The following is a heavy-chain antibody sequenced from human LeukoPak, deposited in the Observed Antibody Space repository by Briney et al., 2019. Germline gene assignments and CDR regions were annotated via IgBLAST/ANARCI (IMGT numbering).Heavy chain of an antibody. Sequence: GGSLRLSCAASGFTFSSYAMSWVRQAPGKGLEWVSAINGSGGSTYYADSVKGRFTISRDNSKNTLYLQMNSLRAEDTAVYYCAKTLTGTTGGDAFDIWGQGTMVTVSS. CDR3: AKTLTGTTGGDAFDI. J-gene: IGHJ3*02. D-gene: IGHD1-20*01. CDR2: INGSGGST. V-gene: IGHV3-23*01. CDR1: GFTFSSYA.